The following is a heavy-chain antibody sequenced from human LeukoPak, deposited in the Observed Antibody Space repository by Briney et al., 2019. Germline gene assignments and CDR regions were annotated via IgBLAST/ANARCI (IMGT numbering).Heavy chain of an antibody. J-gene: IGHJ4*02. Sequence: GGSLGLSCAASGFTFSSYSMNWVRQAPGKGLEWVSSIGSSSSYIYYADSVKGRFTISRDNAKNSLYLQMNSLRDEDTAVYYCARDRYGWELLNPPDYWGQGTLVTVSS. V-gene: IGHV3-21*01. CDR1: GFTFSSYS. CDR2: IGSSSSYI. D-gene: IGHD1-26*01. CDR3: ARDRYGWELLNPPDY.